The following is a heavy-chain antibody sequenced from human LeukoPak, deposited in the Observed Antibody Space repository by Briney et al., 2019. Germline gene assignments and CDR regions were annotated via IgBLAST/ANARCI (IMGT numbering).Heavy chain of an antibody. Sequence: SETLSLTCTVSGGSISRSSYYWGWIRQPPGKGLEWIGSIYYSGSTYYNPSLKSRVTISVDTSKNQFSLKLSSVTAADTAVYYCARHRIYDSSGYPFDYWGQGTLVTVSS. CDR1: GGSISRSSYY. D-gene: IGHD3-22*01. CDR2: IYYSGST. CDR3: ARHRIYDSSGYPFDY. J-gene: IGHJ4*02. V-gene: IGHV4-39*01.